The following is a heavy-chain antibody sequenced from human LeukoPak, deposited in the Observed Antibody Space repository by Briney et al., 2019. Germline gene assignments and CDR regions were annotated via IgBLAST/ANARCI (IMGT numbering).Heavy chain of an antibody. CDR2: INPSGGST. J-gene: IGHJ4*02. CDR1: GYAFTSYY. CDR3: ARVPTGYSSSWYDYYFDY. D-gene: IGHD6-13*01. V-gene: IGHV1-46*01. Sequence: ASVKVSCKASGYAFTSYYINWVRQAPGQGLEWMGVINPSGGSTSYAQKFQGRVTMTRDTSTSTVYMELSSLRSEDTAVYYCARVPTGYSSSWYDYYFDYWGQGTLVTVSS.